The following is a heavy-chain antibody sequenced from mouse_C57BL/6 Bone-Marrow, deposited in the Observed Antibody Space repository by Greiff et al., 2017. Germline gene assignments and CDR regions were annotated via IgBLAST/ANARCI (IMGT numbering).Heavy chain of an antibody. V-gene: IGHV5-12*01. J-gene: IGHJ4*01. CDR3: ARAYYGIYYYAMDY. CDR2: ISTGGGST. Sequence: EVHLLESGGGLVQPGGSLKLSCAASGFTFSDYYMYWVRQTPEKRLEWVAYISTGGGSTYYPDTVKGRSTISRDNAKNTLYLQMSRLTSEDSAMYYCARAYYGIYYYAMDYWGQGTSVTVAS. D-gene: IGHD2-10*01. CDR1: GFTFSDYY.